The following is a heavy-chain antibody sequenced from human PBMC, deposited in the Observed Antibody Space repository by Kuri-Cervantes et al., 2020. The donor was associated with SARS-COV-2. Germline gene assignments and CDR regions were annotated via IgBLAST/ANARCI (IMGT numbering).Heavy chain of an antibody. CDR2: ISSSSSYI. Sequence: GESLKISCAASGFTFSGYSMNWVRQAPGKGLEWVSSISSSSSYIYYADSVKGRFTISRDNAKNSLYLQMNSLRAEDTAVYYCARDYDYSNYDVTGLDYWGQGTLVTVSS. J-gene: IGHJ4*02. D-gene: IGHD4-11*01. CDR3: ARDYDYSNYDVTGLDY. CDR1: GFTFSGYS. V-gene: IGHV3-21*01.